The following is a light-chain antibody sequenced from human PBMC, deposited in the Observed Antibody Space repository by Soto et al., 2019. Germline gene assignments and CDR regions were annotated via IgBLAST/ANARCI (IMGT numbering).Light chain of an antibody. V-gene: IGLV2-8*01. CDR3: SSYAGNSRYV. CDR2: EVS. CDR1: SSDVGRYNY. Sequence: QSLLTQPPSASGSPGQSVTISCTGTSSDVGRYNYISLYQQRPGKAPKLIIYEVSKRPSGVPDRLSGFKYGNTASLTVSGLQAEDEADYYCSSYAGNSRYVFGTGTKVTVL. J-gene: IGLJ1*01.